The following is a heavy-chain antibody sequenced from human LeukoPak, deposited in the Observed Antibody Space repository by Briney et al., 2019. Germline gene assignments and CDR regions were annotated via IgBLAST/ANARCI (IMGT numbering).Heavy chain of an antibody. CDR3: SRESGPFSPFGH. J-gene: IGHJ4*02. V-gene: IGHV4-4*02. CDR2: VSLDGRT. CDR1: GGSITTTNY. Sequence: PSETLSPTWGVSGGSITTTNYGCWVRQPPGGGREGIGEVSLDGRTHYNPSLKYRVNISIDESKNHLSLNLASVTAADTAVYYCSRESGPFSPFGHCGQGTLVAVTS. D-gene: IGHD1-26*01.